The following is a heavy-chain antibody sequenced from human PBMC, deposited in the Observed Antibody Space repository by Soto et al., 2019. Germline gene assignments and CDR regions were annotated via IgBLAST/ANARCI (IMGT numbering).Heavy chain of an antibody. V-gene: IGHV1-69*12. D-gene: IGHD6-6*01. CDR3: ASQQLGPSYYDGMDV. J-gene: IGHJ6*02. Sequence: QVQLVQSGAEVKKPGSSVKVSCKASGGTFNSYAISWALQAPGHGLEWMGGTSPIFRTADYAQKFQGRVTITADESTRTAYMEPSSLRSEDTAVYYFASQQLGPSYYDGMDVWGPGTTVTVSS. CDR2: TSPIFRTA. CDR1: GGTFNSYA.